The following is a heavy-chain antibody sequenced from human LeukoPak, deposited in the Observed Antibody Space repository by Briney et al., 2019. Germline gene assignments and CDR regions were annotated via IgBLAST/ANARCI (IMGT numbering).Heavy chain of an antibody. J-gene: IGHJ1*01. CDR2: ISTSGGST. Sequence: GGSLRLSCAASGFTFSNYAMTWVRQAPGKGLEWVSAISTSGGSTNYADSVKGRFTISRDNSKNTLYLQMNSLRAEDTAVYYCAKGSCSSSSCYVMYFLHWGQGTLVTVSS. CDR3: AKGSCSSSSCYVMYFLH. D-gene: IGHD2-2*01. V-gene: IGHV3-23*01. CDR1: GFTFSNYA.